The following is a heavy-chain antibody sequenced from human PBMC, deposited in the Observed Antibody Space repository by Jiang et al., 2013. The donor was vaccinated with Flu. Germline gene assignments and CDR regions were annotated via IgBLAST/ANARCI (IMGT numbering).Heavy chain of an antibody. Sequence: SAISGSGGSTYYADSVKGRFTISRDNSKNTLYLQMNSLRAEDTAVYYCAKVKWTLRYFDRDYWGQGTLVTVSS. J-gene: IGHJ4*02. CDR2: ISGSGGST. V-gene: IGHV3-23*01. D-gene: IGHD3-9*01. CDR3: AKVKWTLRYFDRDY.